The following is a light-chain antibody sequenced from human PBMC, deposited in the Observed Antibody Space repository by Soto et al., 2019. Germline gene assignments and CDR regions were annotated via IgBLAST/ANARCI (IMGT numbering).Light chain of an antibody. CDR3: QQRSNWPPWT. CDR1: RSVSGY. V-gene: IGKV3-11*01. Sequence: ESVLTQSPGTLSLAPGERATLSCRASRSVSGYLAWYQQKPGQAPRLLLYDASNMATGIPARFSGSGSGTDFTLTIRSLEPEDFAVYYCQQRSNWPPWTFGQGTKVHIK. J-gene: IGKJ1*01. CDR2: DAS.